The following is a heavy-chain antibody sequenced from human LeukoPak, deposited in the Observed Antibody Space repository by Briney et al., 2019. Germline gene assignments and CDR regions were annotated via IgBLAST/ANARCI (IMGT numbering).Heavy chain of an antibody. CDR2: ISSSSSTI. CDR3: ASTGTMVRGVISY. D-gene: IGHD3-10*01. CDR1: GFTFSSYS. Sequence: GGSLRLSCAASGFTFSSYSMNWVRQAPGKGLEWVSYISSSSSTIYCADSVKGRFTISRDNAKNSLYLQMNSLRAEDTAVYYCASTGTMVRGVISYWGQGTLVTVSS. J-gene: IGHJ4*02. V-gene: IGHV3-48*01.